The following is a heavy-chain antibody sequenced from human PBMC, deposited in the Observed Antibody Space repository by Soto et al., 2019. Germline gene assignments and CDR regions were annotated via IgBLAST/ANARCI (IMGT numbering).Heavy chain of an antibody. J-gene: IGHJ4*02. CDR2: ISGSADVI. Sequence: PGGSLRLSCAVSGFTFTSYAMTWVRQPPGKGLEWVSSISGSADVIYYADSVKGRFTMSRDNSKVTLYLQLNSLRAEDTGVYYCEKYRRTSSGAEGFDYWGQGALVTVSS. D-gene: IGHD3-16*02. CDR3: EKYRRTSSGAEGFDY. V-gene: IGHV3-23*01. CDR1: GFTFTSYA.